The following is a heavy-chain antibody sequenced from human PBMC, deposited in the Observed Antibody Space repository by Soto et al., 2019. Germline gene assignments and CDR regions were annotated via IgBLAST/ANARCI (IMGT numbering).Heavy chain of an antibody. V-gene: IGHV3-33*01. CDR2: IWYDGSNK. CDR1: GFTFSSYG. J-gene: IGHJ3*02. Sequence: QVQLVESGGGVVQPGRSLRLSCEASGFTFSSYGMHWVRQAPGKGLEWVAVIWYDGSNKYYADSVKGRVTISRDHSKNTLYLQMNSLRAEDTAVYYCARRRKRSDAFDIWGQGTMVTVSS. CDR3: ARRRKRSDAFDI.